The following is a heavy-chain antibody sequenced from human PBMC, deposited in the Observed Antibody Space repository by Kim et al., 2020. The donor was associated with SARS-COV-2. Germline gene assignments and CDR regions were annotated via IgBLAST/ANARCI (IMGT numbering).Heavy chain of an antibody. CDR3: ARVAVRGVIMVNWFDP. Sequence: SETLSLTCTVSGGSISSYYWSWIRQPPGKGLEWIGYIYYSGSTNYNPSLKSRVTISVDTSKNQFSLKLSSVTAADTAVYYCARVAVRGVIMVNWFDPWGQGTLVTVSS. J-gene: IGHJ5*02. D-gene: IGHD3-10*01. CDR1: GGSISSYY. V-gene: IGHV4-59*13. CDR2: IYYSGST.